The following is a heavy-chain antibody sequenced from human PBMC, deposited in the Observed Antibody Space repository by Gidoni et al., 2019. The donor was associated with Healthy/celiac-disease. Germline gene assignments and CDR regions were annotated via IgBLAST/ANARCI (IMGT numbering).Heavy chain of an antibody. V-gene: IGHV4-4*07. Sequence: AGKGLEWIGRIYTSGSTNYNPSLKSRVTMSVDTSKNQFSLKLSSVTAADTAVYYCARVDPIAVARRGAFDIWGQGTMVTVS. CDR3: ARVDPIAVARRGAFDI. CDR2: IYTSGST. J-gene: IGHJ3*02. D-gene: IGHD6-19*01.